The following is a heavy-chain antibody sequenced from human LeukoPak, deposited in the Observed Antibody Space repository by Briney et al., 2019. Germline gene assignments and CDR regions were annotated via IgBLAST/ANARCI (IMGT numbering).Heavy chain of an antibody. J-gene: IGHJ4*02. D-gene: IGHD3-10*01. Sequence: PGGSLRLSCAASDFSFITYAMSWVRQAPGKGLEWVSTISGGGDATYYADSVKGRFTISRDNSKNTLYLQMNSLRVEDTAVYYCARDSSMLRVPLVIYYFDFWGQGTLVTVSS. CDR1: DFSFITYA. V-gene: IGHV3-23*01. CDR2: ISGGGDAT. CDR3: ARDSSMLRVPLVIYYFDF.